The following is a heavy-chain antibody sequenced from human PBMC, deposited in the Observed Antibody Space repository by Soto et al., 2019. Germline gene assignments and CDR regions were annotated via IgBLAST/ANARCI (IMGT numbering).Heavy chain of an antibody. D-gene: IGHD6-6*01. CDR3: ARGYSSSSRWFAP. V-gene: IGHV3-21*01. J-gene: IGHJ5*02. CDR2: ISSSSSYI. CDR1: GFTFSSYS. Sequence: PGGSLRLSCAASGFTFSSYSMNWVRQAPGKGLEWVSSISSSSSYIYYADSVKGRFTISRDNAKNSLYLQMNSLRAEDTAVFYCARGYSSSSRWFAPWGQGTLVTVSS.